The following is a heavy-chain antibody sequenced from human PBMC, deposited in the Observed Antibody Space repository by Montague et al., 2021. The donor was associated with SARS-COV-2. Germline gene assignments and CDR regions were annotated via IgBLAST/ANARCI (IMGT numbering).Heavy chain of an antibody. CDR3: AKEMGHGRLFDY. D-gene: IGHD2-15*01. Sequence: SLRLSCAASGFTSGFIFRKVAMSWVRQAPGKGLEWVSAIGGSGDTYYADSVKGRFAISRDNSKNTLYLQMNSLRADDTAVYYCAKEMGHGRLFDYWGQGALVTVSS. CDR2: IGGSGDT. CDR1: GFTSGFIFRKVA. J-gene: IGHJ4*02. V-gene: IGHV3-23*01.